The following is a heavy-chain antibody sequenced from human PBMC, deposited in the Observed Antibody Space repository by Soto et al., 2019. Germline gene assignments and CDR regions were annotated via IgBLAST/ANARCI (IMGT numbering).Heavy chain of an antibody. Sequence: QVKLVQSGTEVKQPGASMKVSCKASGYSFATSGISWVRQAPGQGHEWMGWISAYNGNTNYDQKLQDRVTMTTDTSTSTAYLELRNLRSDDTAVYYCARAGQYYDSSGYANWGQGTLVTVSS. J-gene: IGHJ4*02. CDR3: ARAGQYYDSSGYAN. CDR2: ISAYNGNT. D-gene: IGHD3-22*01. CDR1: GYSFATSG. V-gene: IGHV1-18*01.